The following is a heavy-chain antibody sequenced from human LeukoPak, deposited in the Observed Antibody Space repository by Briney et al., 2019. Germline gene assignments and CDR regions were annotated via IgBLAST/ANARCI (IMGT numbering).Heavy chain of an antibody. V-gene: IGHV3-30*04. CDR2: ISYDGSNK. J-gene: IGHJ4*02. D-gene: IGHD2-15*01. Sequence: GRSLRLSCAASGFTFSSYAMHWVRQAPGKGLEWVAVISYDGSNKYYADSVKGRFTISRDNSKNTLYLQMNSLRAEDTAVYYCARDGALPDIVVVRNFDYWGQGTLVTVSS. CDR3: ARDGALPDIVVVRNFDY. CDR1: GFTFSSYA.